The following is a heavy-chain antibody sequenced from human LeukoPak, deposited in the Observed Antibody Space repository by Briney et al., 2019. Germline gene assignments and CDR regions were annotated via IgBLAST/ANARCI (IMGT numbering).Heavy chain of an antibody. D-gene: IGHD3-22*01. CDR3: ASYFDSSGSRDAFDI. CDR2: ISSSSSYI. J-gene: IGHJ3*02. V-gene: IGHV3-21*01. CDR1: GFTFSSYS. Sequence: VKPGGSLRLSCAASGFTFSSYSMNWVRQAPGKGLEWVSSISSSSSYIYYAGSVKGRFTISRDNAKNSLYLQMNSLRAEDTAVYYCASYFDSSGSRDAFDIWGQGTMVTVSS.